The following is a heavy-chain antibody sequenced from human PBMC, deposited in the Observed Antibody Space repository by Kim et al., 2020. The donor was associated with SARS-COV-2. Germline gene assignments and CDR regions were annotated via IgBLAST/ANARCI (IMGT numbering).Heavy chain of an antibody. D-gene: IGHD3-22*01. Sequence: ADSGKGKFTIARDNSKNTLYLQMSSLRAEETAVYYCVKDLCYYDSSGCDYWGQGTLVTVSS. CDR3: VKDLCYYDSSGCDY. V-gene: IGHV3-64D*09. J-gene: IGHJ4*02.